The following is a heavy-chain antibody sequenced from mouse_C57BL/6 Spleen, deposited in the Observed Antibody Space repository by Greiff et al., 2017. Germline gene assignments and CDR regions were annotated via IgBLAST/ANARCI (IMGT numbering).Heavy chain of an antibody. V-gene: IGHV1-82*01. CDR2: IYPGDGDT. J-gene: IGHJ2*01. Sequence: QVQLQQSGPELVKPGASVKISCKASGYAFSSSWMNWVKQRPGKGLEWIGRIYPGDGDTNYNGKFKGKATLTADKSSSTAYMQLSSRTSEDSAVXFGAKVPDGYFDYWGQGTTLTVSS. CDR3: AKVPDGYFDY. D-gene: IGHD2-3*01. CDR1: GYAFSSSW.